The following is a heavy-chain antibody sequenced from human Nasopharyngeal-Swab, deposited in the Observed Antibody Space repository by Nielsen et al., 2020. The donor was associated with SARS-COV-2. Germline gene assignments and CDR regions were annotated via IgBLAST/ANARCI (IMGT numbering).Heavy chain of an antibody. J-gene: IGHJ4*02. CDR3: ARSRTYYYDSSGYLDC. D-gene: IGHD3-22*01. V-gene: IGHV3-7*01. CDR2: IKQDGSEK. CDR1: GFTFSSYW. Sequence: GGSLRLSCAASGFTFSSYWMSWVRQAPGKGLEWVANIKQDGSEKYYVDSVKGRFTISRDNAKNSLYLQMNSLRAEDTAVYYCARSRTYYYDSSGYLDCWGQGTLVTVSS.